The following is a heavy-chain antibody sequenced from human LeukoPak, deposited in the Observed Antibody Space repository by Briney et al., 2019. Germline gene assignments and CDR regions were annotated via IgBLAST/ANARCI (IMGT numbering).Heavy chain of an antibody. D-gene: IGHD2-2*01. J-gene: IGHJ4*02. CDR3: ARDGGYCSTTSCYAFY. CDR1: GYTFTSYY. CDR2: INPSGGST. Sequence: GASVTVSCKASGYTFTSYYMHWVRQAPGQGLEWMGIINPSGGSTNYAQKFQGRVTMTRGTSTSTLYMELSSLTSEDTAVYYCARDGGYCSTTSCYAFYWGQGTPVTVSS. V-gene: IGHV1-46*01.